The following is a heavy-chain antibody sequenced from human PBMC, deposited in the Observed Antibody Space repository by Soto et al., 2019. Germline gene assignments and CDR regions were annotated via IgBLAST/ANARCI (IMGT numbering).Heavy chain of an antibody. J-gene: IGHJ4*01. D-gene: IGHD3-22*01. CDR2: INPSGGST. CDR1: GYTFTSYY. Sequence: GASVKVSCKASGYTFTSYYMHWVRQAPGQGLEWMGIINPSGGSTSYAQKFQGRVTMTRDTSTSTVYMELSSLRSEDTAVYYCTTDSYFTLKVVRFDYWGLGTLVTVSS. CDR3: TTDSYFTLKVVRFDY. V-gene: IGHV1-46*01.